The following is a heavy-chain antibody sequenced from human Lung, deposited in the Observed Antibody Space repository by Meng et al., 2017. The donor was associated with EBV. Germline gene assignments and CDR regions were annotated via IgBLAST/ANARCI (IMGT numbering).Heavy chain of an antibody. CDR1: GFTFSDYY. J-gene: IGHJ1*01. Sequence: QVQLVESGGGLVKPGGSLRLYCAASGFTFSDYYISWIRQAPGKGLEWVSYISHTGNTIYYADSVKGRFTISRDNAKNSVYLHMNRLRAEDTAVYYCARPRHDYGDSLHWGQGTLVTVSS. V-gene: IGHV3-11*01. CDR2: ISHTGNTI. CDR3: ARPRHDYGDSLH. D-gene: IGHD4-17*01.